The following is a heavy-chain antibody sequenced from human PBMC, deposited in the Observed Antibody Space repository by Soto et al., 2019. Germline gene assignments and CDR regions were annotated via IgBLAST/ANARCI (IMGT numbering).Heavy chain of an antibody. J-gene: IGHJ5*02. CDR1: GGSISSSSYY. CDR3: ARQGGYGGCWFDP. V-gene: IGHV4-39*01. CDR2: IYYSGST. D-gene: IGHD5-12*01. Sequence: QLQLQESGPGLVKPSETLSLACTVSGGSISSSSYYWGWIRQPPGKGLEWIGSIYYSGSTYYNPSLKSRVTISVDTSKNQFSLKLSSVTAADTAVYYCARQGGYGGCWFDPWGQGTLVTVSS.